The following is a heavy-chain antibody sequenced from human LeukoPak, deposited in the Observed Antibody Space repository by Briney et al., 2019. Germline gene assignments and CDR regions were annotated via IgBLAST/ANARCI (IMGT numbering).Heavy chain of an antibody. Sequence: GGSLRLSCAASGFTFSSYGMHWVRQAPGKGLEWVAFIRYGGSNKYYADSVKGRFTISRDNSKNTLYLQMNSLRAEDTAVYYCAKVLWFGDLMGAFDIWGQGTMVTVSS. J-gene: IGHJ3*02. V-gene: IGHV3-30*02. CDR2: IRYGGSNK. CDR1: GFTFSSYG. D-gene: IGHD3-10*01. CDR3: AKVLWFGDLMGAFDI.